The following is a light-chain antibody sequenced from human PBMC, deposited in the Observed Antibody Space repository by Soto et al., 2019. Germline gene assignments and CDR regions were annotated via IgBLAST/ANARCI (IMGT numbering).Light chain of an antibody. V-gene: IGLV1-40*01. CDR3: RSYDSSLSGWV. J-gene: IGLJ3*02. CDR2: GNT. Sequence: QSVLTQPPSVSGAPGQRVTISCTGSSSNIGGGYDVHWYQQLPGTAPKLLIYGNTNRPSGVPDRFSGSKSGTSASLAITGLQAEDEADYYCRSYDSSLSGWVFGGGTKLTVL. CDR1: SSNIGGGYD.